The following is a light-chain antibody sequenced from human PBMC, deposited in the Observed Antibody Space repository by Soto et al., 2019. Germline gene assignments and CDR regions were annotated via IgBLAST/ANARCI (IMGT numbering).Light chain of an antibody. Sequence: QSFLTQPASVSGSPGQSITISCTGTDNDVGGYNYVSWYQQYPDKAPKLIIYDVTNRPSGVSMRFSGSKSGNTASLTISGLRPEDEADYYCSSYTSIATYVFGSGTKVTVL. CDR2: DVT. J-gene: IGLJ1*01. CDR1: DNDVGGYNY. V-gene: IGLV2-14*01. CDR3: SSYTSIATYV.